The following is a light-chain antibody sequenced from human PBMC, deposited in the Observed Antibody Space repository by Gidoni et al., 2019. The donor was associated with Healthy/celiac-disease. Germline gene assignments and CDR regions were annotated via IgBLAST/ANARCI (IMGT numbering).Light chain of an antibody. CDR3: QVWDSSTDHRV. V-gene: IGLV3-21*04. CDR1: NIGSKN. Sequence: SYVLTQPPSVSVAPGKTARITCGGNNIGSKNVHWYQQRPGQAPVLVIYYDSDRPSGIPERFSGSNSGNTATLTISRVEAGDEADYYCQVWDSSTDHRVFGGGTKLT. J-gene: IGLJ3*02. CDR2: YDS.